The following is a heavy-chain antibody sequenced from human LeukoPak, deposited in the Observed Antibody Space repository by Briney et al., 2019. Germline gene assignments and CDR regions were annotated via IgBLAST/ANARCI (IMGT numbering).Heavy chain of an antibody. Sequence: SETLSLTCTVSGGSISSSSYYWGWIRQPPGKGLEWIGSIYYSGSTYYNPSLKSRVTISVDTSKNQFSLKLSSVTAADTAVYYCARSVVGATRGPFDYWGQGTLVTVSS. CDR2: IYYSGST. CDR3: ARSVVGATRGPFDY. J-gene: IGHJ4*02. CDR1: GGSISSSSYY. D-gene: IGHD1-26*01. V-gene: IGHV4-39*01.